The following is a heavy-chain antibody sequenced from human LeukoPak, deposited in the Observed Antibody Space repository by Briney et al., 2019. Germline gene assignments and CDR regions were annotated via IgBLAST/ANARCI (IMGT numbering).Heavy chain of an antibody. J-gene: IGHJ4*02. V-gene: IGHV3-33*01. CDR2: IWYDGSNK. CDR3: ARDGGATTTVTGFDY. CDR1: GFTFSSYG. D-gene: IGHD4-17*01. Sequence: GGSLGLSCAASGFTFSSYGMHWVRQAPGKGLEWVAVIWYDGSNKYYADSVKGRFTISRDNSKNTLYLQMNSLRAEDTAVYYCARDGGATTTVTGFDYWGQGTLVTVSS.